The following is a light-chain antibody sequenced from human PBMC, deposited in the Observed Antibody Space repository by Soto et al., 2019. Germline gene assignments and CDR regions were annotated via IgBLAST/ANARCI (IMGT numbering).Light chain of an antibody. CDR2: EVN. J-gene: IGLJ3*02. CDR1: SSDVGGYNF. V-gene: IGLV2-14*01. CDR3: SSWTSSTTQV. Sequence: QSALTQPASVSGSPGQSITFSCTGTSSDVGGYNFVSWYQQYPGKAPKLLIYEVNNRPSGVSNRFSGSKSGNTASLTISGLQDEDEADYYCSSWTSSTTQVLGGGTKLTVL.